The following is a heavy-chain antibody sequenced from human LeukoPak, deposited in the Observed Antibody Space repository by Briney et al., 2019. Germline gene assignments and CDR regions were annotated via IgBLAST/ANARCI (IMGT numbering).Heavy chain of an antibody. D-gene: IGHD2-15*01. V-gene: IGHV3-23*01. J-gene: IGHJ4*02. CDR2: FSGSGGRI. CDR3: AKDGCSGGSCFSHFDY. CDR1: GFTFTSYA. Sequence: GGSLRLSCVASGFTFTSYAMNWVRQAPGKGLEWVSGFSGSGGRIYYADSVKGRFTISRENSKNMVYLKMNSLRDEDTAVYFCAKDGCSGGSCFSHFDYWGQGTLVTVSS.